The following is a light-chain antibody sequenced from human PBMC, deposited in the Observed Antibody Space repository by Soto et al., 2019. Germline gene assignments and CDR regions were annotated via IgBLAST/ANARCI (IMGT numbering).Light chain of an antibody. J-gene: IGLJ2*01. CDR1: SSNIGAGYD. Sequence: QSVLTQPPSVSGAPGQRVTNTCTGSSSNIGAGYDVHWYQQVPGTAPKLIIHDDSNRPSGVPDRYSGSRSGTSASLAITGLQAEDEADYYCQSYDSSLSGTVVFGGGTKLTVL. CDR2: DDS. CDR3: QSYDSSLSGTVV. V-gene: IGLV1-40*01.